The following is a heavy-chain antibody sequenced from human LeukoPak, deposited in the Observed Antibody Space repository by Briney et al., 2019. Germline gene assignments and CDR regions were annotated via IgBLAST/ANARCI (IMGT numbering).Heavy chain of an antibody. V-gene: IGHV4-4*07. CDR1: GGSISSYY. D-gene: IGHD3-3*01. J-gene: IGHJ3*02. CDR2: IYTSGST. Sequence: PSETLSLTCTVSGGSISSYYWSWIRQLAGKGLEWIGRIYTSGSTNYNPSLKSRVTMSVDTSKNQFSLKLSSVTAADTAVYYCARDRWYYDFWSGYDAFDIWGQGTMVTVSS. CDR3: ARDRWYYDFWSGYDAFDI.